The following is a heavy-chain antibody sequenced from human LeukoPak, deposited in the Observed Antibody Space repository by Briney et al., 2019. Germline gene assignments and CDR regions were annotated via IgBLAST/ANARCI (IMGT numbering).Heavy chain of an antibody. D-gene: IGHD3/OR15-3a*01. Sequence: SQTLSLTCALSGDSVSSNSVVWNWIRQSPSRGLEWLGRTYYRSEWYNDYAVSVKSRITINPDTSKNQLSLQLNSVTREDTAVYYCARNSVGTGFDYWGQGTLVSVSS. CDR3: ARNSVGTGFDY. CDR2: TYYRSEWYN. V-gene: IGHV6-1*01. J-gene: IGHJ4*02. CDR1: GDSVSSNSVV.